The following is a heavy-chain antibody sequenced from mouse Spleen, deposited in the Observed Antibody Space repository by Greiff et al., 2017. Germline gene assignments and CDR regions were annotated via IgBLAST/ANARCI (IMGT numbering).Heavy chain of an antibody. D-gene: IGHD2-1*01. CDR1: GYTFTDYY. J-gene: IGHJ4*01. V-gene: IGHV1-26*01. Sequence: EVQLQQSGPELVKPGASVKISCKASGYTFTDYYMNWVKQSHGKSLEWIGDINPNNGGTSYNQKFKGKATLTVDKSSSTAYMELRSLTSEDSAVYYCARWGGNPVYYAMDYWGQGTSVTVSS. CDR2: INPNNGGT. CDR3: ARWGGNPVYYAMDY.